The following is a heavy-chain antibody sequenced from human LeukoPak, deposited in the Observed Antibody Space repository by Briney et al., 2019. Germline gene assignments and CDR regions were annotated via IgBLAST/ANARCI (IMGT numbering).Heavy chain of an antibody. Sequence: SETLSLTCTVSGGSISSSSYYWSWIRQPPGKGLEWIGRIYTSGSTNYNPSLKSRVTISVDTSKDQFSLKLSSVTAADTAVYYCARLGQRYYDSSGYFLFDYWGQGTLVTVSS. CDR3: ARLGQRYYDSSGYFLFDY. V-gene: IGHV4-61*02. J-gene: IGHJ4*02. D-gene: IGHD3-22*01. CDR2: IYTSGST. CDR1: GGSISSSSYY.